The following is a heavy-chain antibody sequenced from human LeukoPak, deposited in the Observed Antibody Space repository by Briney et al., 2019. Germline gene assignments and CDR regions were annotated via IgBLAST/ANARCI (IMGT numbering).Heavy chain of an antibody. J-gene: IGHJ4*02. CDR2: IYWDDDR. CDR1: GFSLRTRAVG. D-gene: IGHD5-18*01. V-gene: IGHV2-5*02. CDR3: ALMGGDGYGAFAY. Sequence: SAPTLSKPTPTLTLTCTFSGFSLRTRAVGVGWIRQPPGKALEWLSFIYWDDDRRYSPSLNSRLTITKHSTKNQVAPTMNNMDPVDPGTYYCALMGGDGYGAFAYWGQGTLVTVSS.